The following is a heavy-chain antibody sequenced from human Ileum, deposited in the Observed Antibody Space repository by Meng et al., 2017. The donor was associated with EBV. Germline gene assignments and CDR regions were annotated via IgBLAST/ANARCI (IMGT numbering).Heavy chain of an antibody. CDR1: GGSFRGNY. CDR3: RNAFCSAAAGCSDY. CDR2: INESGST. V-gene: IGHV4-34*01. D-gene: IGHD3-3*01. Sequence: QVQLPQLGAGLLKPSETLSLTCADYGGSFRGNYWSWIRQSPGKRLEWIGEINESGSTNYNPSLKSRVTILMDTSKNQFSLKLTSVTAADAAVYYCRNAFCSAAAGCSDYWGQGTLVTVSS. J-gene: IGHJ4*02.